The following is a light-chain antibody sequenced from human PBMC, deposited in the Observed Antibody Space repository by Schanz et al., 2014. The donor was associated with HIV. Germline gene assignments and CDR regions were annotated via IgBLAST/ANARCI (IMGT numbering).Light chain of an antibody. CDR2: RNN. J-gene: IGLJ3*02. CDR3: AAWDDSLSGRV. V-gene: IGLV1-47*01. CDR1: SSNIKINA. Sequence: QSVLTQPPSASGTPGQRVTISCSGSSSNIKINAVNWYQHLPGTAPKLLIYRNNQRPSGVPDRFSGSKSGTSASLAISGLRFEDEADYYCAAWDDSLSGRVFGGGTKLTVL.